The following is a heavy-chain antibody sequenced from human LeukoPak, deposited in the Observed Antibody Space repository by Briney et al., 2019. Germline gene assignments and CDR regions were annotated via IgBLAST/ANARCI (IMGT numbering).Heavy chain of an antibody. J-gene: IGHJ3*01. CDR1: GFTVSSNY. Sequence: PGGSLRLSCAASGFTVSSNYMSWVRQAPGKGLEWVSVIYSGGSTYYADSVKGRFTISRDNSKNMLYLQMNSLRAEDTALYYCARDHPPFMSDNSGFAFDLWGQGTMVTVSS. D-gene: IGHD3-22*01. V-gene: IGHV3-66*01. CDR2: IYSGGST. CDR3: ARDHPPFMSDNSGFAFDL.